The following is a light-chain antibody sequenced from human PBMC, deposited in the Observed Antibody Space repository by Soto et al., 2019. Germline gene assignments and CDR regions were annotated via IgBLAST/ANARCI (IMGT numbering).Light chain of an antibody. J-gene: IGLJ2*01. CDR3: QAWDSSTVV. V-gene: IGLV3-1*01. CDR2: QNS. CDR1: KLGDKY. Sequence: SYELTQPPSLSVSPGQTASISCSGDKLGDKYASWYQQKPGQSPVLVIYQNSKRPSGIPERFSGSNSGNTATLTISGTQAMDEADYYCQAWDSSTVVFGGGTKVTVL.